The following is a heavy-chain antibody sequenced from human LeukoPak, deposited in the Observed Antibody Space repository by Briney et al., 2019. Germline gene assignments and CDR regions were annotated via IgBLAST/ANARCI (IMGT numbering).Heavy chain of an antibody. CDR3: AKDITGFWFGDSTASGAFDI. CDR1: GFTFDDYA. D-gene: IGHD3-10*01. CDR2: ISWNSGSI. V-gene: IGHV3-9*01. J-gene: IGHJ3*02. Sequence: PGGSLRLSCAASGFTFDDYAMHWVRQAPGKGLEWVSGISWNSGSIGYADSVKGRFTISRDNAKKSLYLQMNSLRPEDTSLYYCAKDITGFWFGDSTASGAFDIWGQGTMVTVSS.